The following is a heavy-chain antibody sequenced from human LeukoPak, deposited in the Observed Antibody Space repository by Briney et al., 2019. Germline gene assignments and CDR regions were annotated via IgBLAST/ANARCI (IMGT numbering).Heavy chain of an antibody. CDR1: GFTFSSYW. V-gene: IGHV3-7*01. Sequence: GGSLRLSCAASGFTFSSYWMSWVRQAPGKGLEWVASISDDGGRIHYVDSVKGRFTISRDNAKNSLYLQTNNLRAEDTAMYYCLRCEGYWGQGTLVTVSS. J-gene: IGHJ4*02. CDR3: LRCEGY. CDR2: ISDDGGRI.